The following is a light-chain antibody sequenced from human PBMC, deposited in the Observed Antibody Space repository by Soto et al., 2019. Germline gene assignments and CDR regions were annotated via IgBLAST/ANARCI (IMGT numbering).Light chain of an antibody. J-gene: IGKJ1*01. Sequence: EIVLTQSPGTLSLSPGEGATLSCRTSQSVSNNYLAWYQQKPGQAPRLLIYGASSRATGIPDRFSGSGSGTDFTLSISRLEPEDFAVYYCQQYSSLWTFGQGTRWIS. CDR1: QSVSNNY. V-gene: IGKV3-20*01. CDR2: GAS. CDR3: QQYSSLWT.